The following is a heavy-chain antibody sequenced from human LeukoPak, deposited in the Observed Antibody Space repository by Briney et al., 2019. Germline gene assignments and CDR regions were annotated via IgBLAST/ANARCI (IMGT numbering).Heavy chain of an antibody. Sequence: GGSLRLSCAASGFTFSSYSMNWVRQAPGKGLEWVSSISSSSSYIYYADSVKGRFTISRDNAKNSLYLQMNSLRVEDTAVYYCARDALVAHAFDIWGQGTMVTVSS. CDR1: GFTFSSYS. J-gene: IGHJ3*02. D-gene: IGHD5-12*01. CDR3: ARDALVAHAFDI. CDR2: ISSSSSYI. V-gene: IGHV3-21*01.